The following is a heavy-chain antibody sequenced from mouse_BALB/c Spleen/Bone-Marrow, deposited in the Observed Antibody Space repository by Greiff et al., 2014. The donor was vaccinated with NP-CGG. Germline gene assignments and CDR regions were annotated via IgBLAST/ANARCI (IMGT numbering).Heavy chain of an antibody. D-gene: IGHD1-1*02. CDR3: ARRGSPYYFDY. V-gene: IGHV1S29*02. J-gene: IGHJ2*01. Sequence: EVKLVESGPELVKPGASVKISCKASGYTSTDYNMHWVKQSHGKSLEWIGYIYPNNGGTGYNQKFKSKATVTADNSSSTAYMELRSLTSEDSAVYYCARRGSPYYFDYWGQDTTLTVSS. CDR2: IYPNNGGT. CDR1: GYTSTDYN.